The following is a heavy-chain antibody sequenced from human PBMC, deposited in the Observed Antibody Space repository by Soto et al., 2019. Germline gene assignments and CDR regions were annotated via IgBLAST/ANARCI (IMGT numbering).Heavy chain of an antibody. CDR2: IYHSGST. Sequence: PSETLSLTCAVSGYSITSGYYWGWIRQPPGKGLEWIASIYHSGSTFYNPSLKSRVTLSVDTSKNQFSLKLTSVIAADTAMYYCARGPGSTAFDPWGQGTLVTVSS. V-gene: IGHV4-38-2*01. J-gene: IGHJ5*02. CDR3: ARGPGSTAFDP. D-gene: IGHD5-18*01. CDR1: GYSITSGYY.